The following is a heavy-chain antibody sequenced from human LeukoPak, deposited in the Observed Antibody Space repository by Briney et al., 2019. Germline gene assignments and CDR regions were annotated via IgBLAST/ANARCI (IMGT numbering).Heavy chain of an antibody. CDR1: GFTLSNYE. CDR3: ARGYYYGLF. Sequence: GGSLRLSCVASGFTLSNYEMHWVRQAPGKGLQWVSYITSSGSTIYYADFARGRFTISRDVAKNSLFLQMSGLRAEDTALYYCARGYYYGLFWGQGTLVSVSS. J-gene: IGHJ4*02. CDR2: ITSSGSTI. D-gene: IGHD3-10*01. V-gene: IGHV3-48*03.